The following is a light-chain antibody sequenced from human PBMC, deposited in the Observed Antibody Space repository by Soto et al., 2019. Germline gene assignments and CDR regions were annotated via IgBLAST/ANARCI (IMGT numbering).Light chain of an antibody. CDR2: ASS. CDR3: QQVDSYPRT. V-gene: IGKV1-9*01. J-gene: IGKJ1*01. CDR1: QGIGTY. Sequence: IHFTHSPSSLSPSLADRVTVTCRASQGIGTYLVWYQQKSGKAPTVLIYASSTLQTGVPSRFSGSGSGTDFSLTISSLHPEDVATYYCQQVDSYPRTFGQGTKVDI.